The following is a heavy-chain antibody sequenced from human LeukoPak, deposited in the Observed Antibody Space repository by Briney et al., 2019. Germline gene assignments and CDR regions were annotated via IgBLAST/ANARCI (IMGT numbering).Heavy chain of an antibody. D-gene: IGHD2-21*02. Sequence: SETLSPTCTLSAPSISTNYWSWIRPPDKGGLEWVGRISTSGAKNYNRSLKSRVPMSVDTSKNQFSLKLTSVTAADTAVYYCATVTDPRYNYFDPWGRGTLVTVSS. J-gene: IGHJ5*02. CDR2: ISTSGAK. CDR3: ATVTDPRYNYFDP. CDR1: APSISTNY. V-gene: IGHV4-4*07.